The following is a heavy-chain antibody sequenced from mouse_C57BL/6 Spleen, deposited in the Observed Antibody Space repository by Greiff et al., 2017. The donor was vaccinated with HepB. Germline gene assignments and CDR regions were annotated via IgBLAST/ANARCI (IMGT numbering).Heavy chain of an antibody. Sequence: VKLLESGPELVKPGASVKISCKASGYAFSSSWMNWVKQRPGKGLEWIGRIYPGDGDTNYNGKFKGKATLTADKSSSTAYMQLSSLTSEDSAVYFCARSMLTGTAFAYWGQGTLVTVSA. D-gene: IGHD4-1*01. CDR2: IYPGDGDT. CDR3: ARSMLTGTAFAY. J-gene: IGHJ3*01. CDR1: GYAFSSSW. V-gene: IGHV1-82*01.